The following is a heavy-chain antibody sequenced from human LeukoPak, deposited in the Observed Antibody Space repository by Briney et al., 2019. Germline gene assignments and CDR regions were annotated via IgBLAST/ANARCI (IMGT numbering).Heavy chain of an antibody. CDR3: ARGPPITMVRGVILDWFDP. CDR1: GGSISSSSYY. Sequence: SETLSLTCTVSGGSISSSSYYWGWIRKPPGKGLEWIGSIYYSGGTYYNPSLKSRVTISVDTSKNQFSLKLSSVTAADTAVYYCARGPPITMVRGVILDWFDPWGQGTLVTVSS. CDR2: IYYSGGT. V-gene: IGHV4-39*07. J-gene: IGHJ5*02. D-gene: IGHD3-10*01.